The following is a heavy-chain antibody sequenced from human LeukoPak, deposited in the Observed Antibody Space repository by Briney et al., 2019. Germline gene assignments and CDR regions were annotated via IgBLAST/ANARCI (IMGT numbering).Heavy chain of an antibody. J-gene: IGHJ4*02. V-gene: IGHV3-23*01. CDR1: GFNFDTYA. D-gene: IGHD3-9*01. CDR2: ITGSGTNT. CDR3: VIWGDYDVLTGYYVPDY. Sequence: GGSLRLSCAASGFNFDTYAMHWVRQAPGQGLEWVSAITGSGTNTYYADSVKGRFTISRDNSKNTVFLQMNSLRHEDTAIYYCVIWGDYDVLTGYYVPDYWGQGTLVTVSS.